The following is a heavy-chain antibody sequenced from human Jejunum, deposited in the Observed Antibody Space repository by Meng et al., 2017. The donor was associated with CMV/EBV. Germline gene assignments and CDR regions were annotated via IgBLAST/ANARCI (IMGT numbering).Heavy chain of an antibody. J-gene: IGHJ4*02. CDR1: FTFSDYW. D-gene: IGHD3-16*01. CDR2: IKPDGSEK. CDR3: ARVERSDDSRYRPFDY. V-gene: IGHV3-7*01. Sequence: FTFSDYWMTWVRQVPGRGLEWVATIKPDGSEKDYGDSVKSRFTISRDNANNSLSLQLNYPRVEDTAIYYCARVERSDDSRYRPFDYWGQGSLVTVSS.